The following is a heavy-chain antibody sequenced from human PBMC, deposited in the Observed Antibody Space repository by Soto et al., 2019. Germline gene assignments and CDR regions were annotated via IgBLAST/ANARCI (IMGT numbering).Heavy chain of an antibody. CDR1: NYSINSGFF. CDR3: ARDTNSLDP. D-gene: IGHD3-16*01. Sequence: PCPVSNYSINSGFFWGWIRQPPGKGLEWIGSIFHTGDTYYNPSLKSRITMSVDTSRNQFSLKLTSLTAADTAVYYCARDTNSLDPWGQGTLVTVSS. V-gene: IGHV4-38-2*02. J-gene: IGHJ5*02. CDR2: IFHTGDT.